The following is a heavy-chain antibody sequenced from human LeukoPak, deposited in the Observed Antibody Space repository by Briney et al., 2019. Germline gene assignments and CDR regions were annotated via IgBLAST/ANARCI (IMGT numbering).Heavy chain of an antibody. CDR2: ISGSGDST. CDR1: GFTFSNYA. D-gene: IGHD6-19*01. J-gene: IGHJ4*02. CDR3: ARVSSSGAREFLDY. Sequence: PGGSLRLSCAASGFTFSNYAMRWVRQAPGKGLEWVSGISGSGDSTYYADSVKGRFTISRDNAKNSLYLQMNSLRAEDTAVYYCARVSSSGAREFLDYWGQGTLVTVSS. V-gene: IGHV3-23*01.